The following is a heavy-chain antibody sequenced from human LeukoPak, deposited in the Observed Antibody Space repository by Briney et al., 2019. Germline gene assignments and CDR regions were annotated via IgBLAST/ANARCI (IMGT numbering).Heavy chain of an antibody. J-gene: IGHJ4*02. CDR2: IYSGGST. V-gene: IGHV3-53*01. Sequence: GGSLRLSCAASGFTVSSNYMSWVRQAPGKGLEWVSVIYSGGSTYYADSVKGRFTISRDNSKNTLYLQMNSLRAEDTAVYYCAREMRAGYSYGLDYWGQGTLVTVSS. D-gene: IGHD5-18*01. CDR1: GFTVSSNY. CDR3: AREMRAGYSYGLDY.